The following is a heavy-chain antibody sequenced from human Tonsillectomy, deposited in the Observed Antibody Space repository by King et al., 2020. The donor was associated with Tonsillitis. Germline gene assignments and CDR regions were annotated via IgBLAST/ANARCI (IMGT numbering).Heavy chain of an antibody. D-gene: IGHD3-3*01. CDR2: ISGSGGST. V-gene: IGHV3-23*04. CDR1: GFTFSSYA. CDR3: AKSFWSGYYNYYYGMDV. J-gene: IGHJ6*02. Sequence: VQLVESGGGLVQPGGSLRLSCAASGFTFSSYAMIWVRQAPGKGLEWVSAISGSGGSTYYADSVKGRFTISRDNSKNTRYLQMNSLRAEDTAVYYCAKSFWSGYYNYYYGMDVWGQGTTVTVSS.